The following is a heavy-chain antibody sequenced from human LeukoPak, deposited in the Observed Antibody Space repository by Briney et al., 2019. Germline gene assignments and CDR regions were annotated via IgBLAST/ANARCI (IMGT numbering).Heavy chain of an antibody. Sequence: GGSLRLSCVASGFTFSSYAMHWVRQAPGKGLEWVAVISYDGSNKYYADSVKGRFTISRDNSKNTLYLQMNSLRAEDTAVYYCARAHGYGLDPWGQGTLVTVSS. V-gene: IGHV3-30-3*01. D-gene: IGHD5-18*01. CDR2: ISYDGSNK. CDR3: ARAHGYGLDP. J-gene: IGHJ5*02. CDR1: GFTFSSYA.